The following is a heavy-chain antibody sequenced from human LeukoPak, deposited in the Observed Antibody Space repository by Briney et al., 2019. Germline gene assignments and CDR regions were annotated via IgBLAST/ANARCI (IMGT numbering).Heavy chain of an antibody. Sequence: GRSLRLSCVASGFTFSDYHMHWVRQAPGRGLDWVALMAPDGNKEYYAHSVKGRFTISRDKSKNTVDLQLSGLRAEDTAVYYCARDLIGRYTFDYCGQGTLVTVSS. J-gene: IGHJ4*02. CDR2: MAPDGNKE. V-gene: IGHV3-30-3*01. D-gene: IGHD3-10*01. CDR1: GFTFSDYH. CDR3: ARDLIGRYTFDY.